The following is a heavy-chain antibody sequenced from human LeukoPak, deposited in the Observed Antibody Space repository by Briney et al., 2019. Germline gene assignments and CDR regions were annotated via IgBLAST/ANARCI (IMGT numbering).Heavy chain of an antibody. CDR2: ITTYNGNT. V-gene: IGHV1-18*01. J-gene: IGHJ4*02. CDR1: GYTFNKYG. CDR3: ARINGWLVSSGTVKYFDY. D-gene: IGHD6-19*01. Sequence: ASVKVSCKASGYTFNKYGISWVRQAPGQGLEWMGWITTYNGNTNYAQKVQGRVTMTTDTSASTVYMELRSLRPDDTAVYYCARINGWLVSSGTVKYFDYRGQGTLVTVSS.